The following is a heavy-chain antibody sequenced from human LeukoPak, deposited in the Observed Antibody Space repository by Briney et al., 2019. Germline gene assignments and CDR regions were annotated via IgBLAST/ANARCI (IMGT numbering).Heavy chain of an antibody. J-gene: IGHJ4*02. CDR1: GFTFSSYW. D-gene: IGHD6-13*01. CDR3: ARARDVAAPATY. CDR2: INSDGSST. V-gene: IGHV3-74*01. Sequence: GGSLRLSCAASGFTFSSYWMHWVRQAPGKGLVWVSRINSDGSSTNYADSVKGRFTISRDNDKNTLYLQMNSLRAEDTAMYYCARARDVAAPATYWGQGTLVTVSS.